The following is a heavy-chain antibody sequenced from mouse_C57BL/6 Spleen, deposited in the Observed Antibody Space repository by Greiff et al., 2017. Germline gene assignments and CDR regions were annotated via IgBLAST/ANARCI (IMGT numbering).Heavy chain of an antibody. J-gene: IGHJ2*01. V-gene: IGHV1-69*01. Sequence: QQSCKASGYTFTSYWMHWVKQRPGQGLEWIGEIDPSDSYTNYNQKFKGKSTLTVDKSSSTAYMQLSSLTSEDSAVYYCARLGPITTVVATPFDYWGQGTTLTVSS. CDR1: GYTFTSYW. CDR3: ARLGPITTVVATPFDY. D-gene: IGHD1-1*01. CDR2: IDPSDSYT.